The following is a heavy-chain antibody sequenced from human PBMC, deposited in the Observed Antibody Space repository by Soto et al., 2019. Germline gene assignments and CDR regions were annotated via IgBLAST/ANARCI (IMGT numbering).Heavy chain of an antibody. Sequence: SETLSLTCTVSGGSISSGSYYWGWIRQPPGKGLEWIGSIYYSGSTYYNPSLKSRVTISVDTSKNQFSLKLSSVTAADTAVYYCAGHTPVLRYFDWTYYYYYMDVWGKGTTVTVSS. CDR2: IYYSGST. CDR1: GGSISSGSYY. V-gene: IGHV4-39*01. J-gene: IGHJ6*03. D-gene: IGHD3-9*01. CDR3: AGHTPVLRYFDWTYYYYYMDV.